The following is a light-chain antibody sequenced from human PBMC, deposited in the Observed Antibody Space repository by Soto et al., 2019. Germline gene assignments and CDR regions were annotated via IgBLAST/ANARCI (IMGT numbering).Light chain of an antibody. CDR2: GAS. CDR3: QHYGSLVLT. J-gene: IGKJ4*01. CDR1: QSVSSSY. V-gene: IGKV3-20*01. Sequence: EIVLTQSPGTLSLSPGERATLSCRASQSVSSSYLAWYQQKPGQAPRLLIYGASSRATGIPDRFSGSGSGTXXXLTXSRLEPEDFAVYYCQHYGSLVLTFGGGTKVEIK.